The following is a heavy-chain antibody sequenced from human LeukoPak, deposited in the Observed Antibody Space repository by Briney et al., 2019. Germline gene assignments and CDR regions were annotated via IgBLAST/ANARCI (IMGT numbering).Heavy chain of an antibody. CDR2: VSYSGST. Sequence: PSRTLCLNYPVAGASVGSYCRSWIRQPPGKGLESIGYVSYSGSTNYNPSLKSRVTISVDTSKSQFSLKLNSVTAADTAVYFCARRDSSSYWFFDLWGRGTLVTVSS. V-gene: IGHV4-59*08. CDR3: ARRDSSSYWFFDL. D-gene: IGHD3-22*01. CDR1: GASVGSYC. J-gene: IGHJ2*01.